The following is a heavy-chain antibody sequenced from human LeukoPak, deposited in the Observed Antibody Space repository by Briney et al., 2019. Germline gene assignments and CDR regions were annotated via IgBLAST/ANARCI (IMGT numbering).Heavy chain of an antibody. Sequence: GASLKISGKISGYKLTNNWIGWLRQLPGKGLKWMGIIYPGDSDTRYSPSFQGQVSISADKSISTAYLQWSSLKASDTAMYYCAIPPTTVVTPWGQGTLVTVSS. CDR1: GYKLTNNW. D-gene: IGHD4-23*01. CDR3: AIPPTTVVTP. J-gene: IGHJ5*02. CDR2: IYPGDSDT. V-gene: IGHV5-51*01.